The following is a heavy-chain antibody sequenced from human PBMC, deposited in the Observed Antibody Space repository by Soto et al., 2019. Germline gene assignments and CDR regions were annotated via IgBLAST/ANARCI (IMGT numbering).Heavy chain of an antibody. CDR1: GFTFSSYA. CDR2: ISGSGDTT. D-gene: IGHD6-13*01. Sequence: GALRLSCAASGFTFSSYAISWVRQAPGKGLEWVSTISGSGDTTYYADSVKGRFSISRDNSKNTLDLQMNSLRADDTAVYFCARSSWSSKSNFFDYWGQGTLVTVSS. J-gene: IGHJ4*02. CDR3: ARSSWSSKSNFFDY. V-gene: IGHV3-23*01.